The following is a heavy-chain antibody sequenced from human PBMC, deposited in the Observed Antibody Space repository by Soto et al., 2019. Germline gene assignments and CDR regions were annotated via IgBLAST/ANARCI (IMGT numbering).Heavy chain of an antibody. CDR2: IYYSGST. CDR3: ARDVGSSHGPGHPHYSDY. V-gene: IGHV4-59*02. CDR1: GASVSTGY. Sequence: SETLSLTCTVSGASVSTGYWSWIRQPPGKGLEWIGYIYYSGSTNYNPSLKSRVTISVDTSKNQFSLKLSSVTAADTAVYYCARDVGSSHGPGHPHYSDYWGQGTLVTVSS. D-gene: IGHD2-2*01. J-gene: IGHJ4*02.